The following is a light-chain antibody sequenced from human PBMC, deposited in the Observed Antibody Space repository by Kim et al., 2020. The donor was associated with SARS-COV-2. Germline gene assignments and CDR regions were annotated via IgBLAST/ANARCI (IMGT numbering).Light chain of an antibody. CDR1: VLAKKY. CDR3: YSAADNSRV. Sequence: SYELTQPSSVSVSPGQTARITCSGDVLAKKYARWFQQKPGQAPVLVIYKDNERPSGIPERFSGSSSGTTVTLTISGAHVEDEADYYCYSAADNSRVFGGGTKLTVL. CDR2: KDN. V-gene: IGLV3-27*01. J-gene: IGLJ3*02.